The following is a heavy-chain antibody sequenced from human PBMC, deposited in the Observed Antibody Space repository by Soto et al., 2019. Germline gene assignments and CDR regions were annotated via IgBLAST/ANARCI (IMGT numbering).Heavy chain of an antibody. Sequence: PGGSLRLSCAASGFTFSSYGMHWVRQAPGKGLEWVAVISYDGSNKYYADSVKGRFTISRDNSKNTLYLQMNSLRAEDTAVYYCAKDLELQYQLLLYYYYYGMDVWGQGTTVTVSS. CDR1: GFTFSSYG. CDR2: ISYDGSNK. V-gene: IGHV3-30*18. D-gene: IGHD2-2*01. J-gene: IGHJ6*02. CDR3: AKDLELQYQLLLYYYYYGMDV.